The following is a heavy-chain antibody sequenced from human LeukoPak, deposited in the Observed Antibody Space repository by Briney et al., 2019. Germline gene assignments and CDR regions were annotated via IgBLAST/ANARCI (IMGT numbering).Heavy chain of an antibody. CDR3: ARGNWFDP. CDR1: GGSFSGYY. V-gene: IGHV4-34*01. CDR2: INHSGST. Sequence: SETLSLTCAVYGGSFSGYYWSWIRQPPGKGLEWIGEINHSGSTNYNPSLKSRVTISADTSKNQFSLKLSPVTAADTAVYYCARGNWFDPWGQGTLVTVSS. J-gene: IGHJ5*02.